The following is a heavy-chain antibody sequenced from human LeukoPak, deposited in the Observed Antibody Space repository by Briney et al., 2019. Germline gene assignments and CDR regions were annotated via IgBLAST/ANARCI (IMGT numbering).Heavy chain of an antibody. Sequence: ASVKVSCKASGYTFTGYYMHWVRQAPGQGLEWMGWINPNSGGTNYAQKFQGRVTLTRDTSITTAYMELNRLRSDDAAVYYCTRDQGSTWYRALDYWGQGTLVTVSS. D-gene: IGHD6-13*01. V-gene: IGHV1-2*02. CDR3: TRDQGSTWYRALDY. J-gene: IGHJ4*02. CDR1: GYTFTGYY. CDR2: INPNSGGT.